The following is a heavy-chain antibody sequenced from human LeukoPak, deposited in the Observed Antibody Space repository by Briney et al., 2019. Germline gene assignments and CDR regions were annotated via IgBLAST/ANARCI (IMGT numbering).Heavy chain of an antibody. V-gene: IGHV3-7*03. CDR2: IEQDGSEE. CDR1: GFTFSTYW. J-gene: IGHJ4*02. CDR3: TTVGSYQEDY. Sequence: PGGSLRLSCAASGFTFSTYWMSWVRQAPGKGLEWVANIEQDGSEEYYVDSVKGRFTISRDNAKNSLYLQMNSLRAEDTAVYYCTTVGSYQEDYWGQGTLVTVSS. D-gene: IGHD1-26*01.